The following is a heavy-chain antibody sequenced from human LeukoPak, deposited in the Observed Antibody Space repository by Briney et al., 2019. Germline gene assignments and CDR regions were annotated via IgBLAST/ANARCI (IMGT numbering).Heavy chain of an antibody. Sequence: PGGSLRLSCAASGFTSSSYSMNWVRQAPGKGLEWVSSISSSSSYIYYADSVKGRFTISRDNAKNSLYLQMNSLRAEDTAVYYCARAAVTTVDYWGQGTLVTVSS. CDR2: ISSSSSYI. J-gene: IGHJ4*02. CDR3: ARAAVTTVDY. V-gene: IGHV3-21*01. D-gene: IGHD4-17*01. CDR1: GFTSSSYS.